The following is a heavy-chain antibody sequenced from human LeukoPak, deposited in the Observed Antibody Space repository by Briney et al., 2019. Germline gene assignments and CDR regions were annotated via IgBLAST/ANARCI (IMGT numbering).Heavy chain of an antibody. J-gene: IGHJ4*02. D-gene: IGHD2-2*01. CDR2: IIPIFGTA. V-gene: IGHV1-69*13. CDR3: ARGYCSSTSCLPGVY. Sequence: SVKVSCKASGGTFSSYAISWVRQAPGQGLEWMGGIIPIFGTANYAQKFQGRVTITADESTSTAYMELSSLRSEDTAVYYCARGYCSSTSCLPGVYWGQGTLVTVSS. CDR1: GGTFSSYA.